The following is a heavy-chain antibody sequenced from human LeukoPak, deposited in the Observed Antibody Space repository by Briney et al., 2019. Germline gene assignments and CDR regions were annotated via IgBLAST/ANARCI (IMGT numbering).Heavy chain of an antibody. Sequence: PSETLSLTCAVYGGSFSGYYWSWIRQPPGKGLEWIGEMNHSGSTNYNPSLKSRVTISVDTSKNQFSLKLSSVTAADTAVYYCARGVLRYNRFDPWGQRTLVTVSS. J-gene: IGHJ5*02. CDR1: GGSFSGYY. CDR2: MNHSGST. V-gene: IGHV4-34*01. CDR3: ARGVLRYNRFDP. D-gene: IGHD3-3*01.